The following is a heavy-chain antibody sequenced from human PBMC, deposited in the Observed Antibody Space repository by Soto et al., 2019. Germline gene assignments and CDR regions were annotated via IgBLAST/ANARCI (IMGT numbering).Heavy chain of an antibody. J-gene: IGHJ6*02. CDR3: AKVQVGGGLYRTYPMDV. CDR1: GFSFSSYG. V-gene: IGHV3-30*18. CDR2: ISYDGSNK. Sequence: GGSLRLSCAASGFSFSSYGMHWVRQAPGKGLEWVAIISYDGSNKYYADPVKGRFTISRDNSKNTLYLQMNSLRAEDTAVYYCAKVQVGGGLYRTYPMDVWGQGTTVTVSS. D-gene: IGHD1-26*01.